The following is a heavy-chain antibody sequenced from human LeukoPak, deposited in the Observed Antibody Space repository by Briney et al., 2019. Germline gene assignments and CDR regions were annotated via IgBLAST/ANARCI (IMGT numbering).Heavy chain of an antibody. CDR3: ARDYYDSSGYYLYYFDH. CDR2: IIPIFGTA. V-gene: IGHV1-69*13. D-gene: IGHD3-22*01. J-gene: IGHJ4*02. Sequence: VASVKVSCKASGGTFSSYAISWVRQAPGQGLEWMGGIIPIFGTANYAQKFQGRVTITADESTSTAYMELSSLRSEDTAVYYCARDYYDSSGYYLYYFDHWGQGTLVTVSS. CDR1: GGTFSSYA.